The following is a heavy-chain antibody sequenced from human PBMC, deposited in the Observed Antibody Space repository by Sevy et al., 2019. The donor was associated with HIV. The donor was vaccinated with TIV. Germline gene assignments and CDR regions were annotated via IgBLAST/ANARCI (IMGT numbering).Heavy chain of an antibody. J-gene: IGHJ6*02. CDR1: GYTFISYG. CDR3: ARDRDSAVTTYDYYYGMDV. Sequence: ASVKVSCKASGYTFISYGISWVRQAPGQGLEWMGWISAYNGNTNYAQKLQGRVTMTTDTSTSTAYMELRSLRSDDTAVYYCARDRDSAVTTYDYYYGMDVWGQGTTVTVSS. CDR2: ISAYNGNT. D-gene: IGHD4-17*01. V-gene: IGHV1-18*01.